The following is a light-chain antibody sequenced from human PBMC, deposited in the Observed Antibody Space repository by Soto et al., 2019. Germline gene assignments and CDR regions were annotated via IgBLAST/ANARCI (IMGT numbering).Light chain of an antibody. V-gene: IGLV2-14*01. CDR3: SSYTTTSTFYV. Sequence: QSVLTQPASVSGSPGQSITISCTGTSSDVGDYNYVSWYQQHPGKAPKLMIFEVSNRPSGVSNRFSGSKSGNTASLTISGLQAEDEADYYSSSYTTTSTFYVFGTGTKVTVL. J-gene: IGLJ1*01. CDR2: EVS. CDR1: SSDVGDYNY.